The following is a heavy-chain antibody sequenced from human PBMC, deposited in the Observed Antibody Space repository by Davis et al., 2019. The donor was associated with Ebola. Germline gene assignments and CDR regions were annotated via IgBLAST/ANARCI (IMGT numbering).Heavy chain of an antibody. D-gene: IGHD6-6*01. CDR1: GFTFSGSA. J-gene: IGHJ4*02. CDR2: IRSKANSYAT. CDR3: ARDTYSSSLFLSGLDY. Sequence: GGSLRLSCAASGFTFSGSAMHWVRQASGKGLEWVGRIRSKANSYATAYAASVKGRFTISRDDSKNTAYLQINSLKTEDTAVYYCARDTYSSSLFLSGLDYWGQGTLVTVSS. V-gene: IGHV3-73*01.